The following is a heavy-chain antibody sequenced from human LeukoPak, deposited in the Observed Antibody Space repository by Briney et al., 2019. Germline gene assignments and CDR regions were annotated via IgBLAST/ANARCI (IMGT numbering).Heavy chain of an antibody. CDR1: GYTFTGYY. CDR2: INPNSGGT. V-gene: IGHV1-2*02. Sequence: GASVKVSCTASGYTFTGYYMHWVRQAPGQGLEWMGWINPNSGGTNYAQKFQGRVTMTRDTSISTAYMELSRLRSDDTAVYYCARDGGGYSYGYLGKYYYYYYYMDVWGKGTTVTVSS. D-gene: IGHD5-18*01. J-gene: IGHJ6*03. CDR3: ARDGGGYSYGYLGKYYYYYYYMDV.